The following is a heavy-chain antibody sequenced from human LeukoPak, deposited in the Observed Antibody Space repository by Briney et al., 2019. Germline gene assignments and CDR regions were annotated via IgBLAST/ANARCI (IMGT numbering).Heavy chain of an antibody. Sequence: GGSLRLSCAASGFTVSSNYMNWVRQAPGKGLEWVSSISSSSSYIYYADSVKGRFTISRDNAKNSLYLQMNSLRAEDTAVYYCARDDTSVVVVTETYYYYYMDVWGKGTTVTVSS. CDR3: ARDDTSVVVVTETYYYYYMDV. CDR2: ISSSSSYI. D-gene: IGHD2-21*01. CDR1: GFTVSSNY. J-gene: IGHJ6*03. V-gene: IGHV3-21*01.